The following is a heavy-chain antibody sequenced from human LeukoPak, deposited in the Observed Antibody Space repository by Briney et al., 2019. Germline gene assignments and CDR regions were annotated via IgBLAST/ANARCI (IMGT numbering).Heavy chain of an antibody. Sequence: GGSLRLSCAASGFTFDSYAMSWVRQAPGKGLEWVSAISGSGGSTYYADSVKGRFTISRDNSKNTLYLQMNSLRAEDTAVYYCAKIDIVVVVAATTFDYWGQGTLVTVSS. D-gene: IGHD2-15*01. CDR3: AKIDIVVVVAATTFDY. CDR1: GFTFDSYA. V-gene: IGHV3-23*01. J-gene: IGHJ4*02. CDR2: ISGSGGST.